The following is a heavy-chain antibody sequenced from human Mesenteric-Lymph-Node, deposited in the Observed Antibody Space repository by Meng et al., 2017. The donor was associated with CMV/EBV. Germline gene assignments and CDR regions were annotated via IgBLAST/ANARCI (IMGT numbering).Heavy chain of an antibody. CDR1: GFTFSSYS. CDR3: ARGRGGYGMDV. V-gene: IGHV3-21*01. J-gene: IGHJ6*02. CDR2: ISSGSSYI. D-gene: IGHD3-16*01. Sequence: GESLKISCAASGFTFSSYSMNWVRQAPGKGLEWVSSISSGSSYIDQADSVKGRFTISRDNAKNSLCLQMNSLSAEDTAIYYCARGRGGYGMDVWGQGTTVTVSS.